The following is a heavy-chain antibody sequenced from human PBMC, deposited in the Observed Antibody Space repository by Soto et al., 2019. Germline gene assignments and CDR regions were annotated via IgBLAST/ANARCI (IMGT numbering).Heavy chain of an antibody. CDR1: GFTFSSYG. CDR3: AKVLLRYFDWLFDY. D-gene: IGHD3-9*01. V-gene: IGHV3-30*18. Sequence: PGGSLRLSCAASGFTFSSYGMHWVRQAPGKGLEWVAVVSYDGSNKYYADSVKGRFTISRDNSKNTLYLQMNSLRAEDTAVYYCAKVLLRYFDWLFDYWGQGTQVTVSS. CDR2: VSYDGSNK. J-gene: IGHJ4*02.